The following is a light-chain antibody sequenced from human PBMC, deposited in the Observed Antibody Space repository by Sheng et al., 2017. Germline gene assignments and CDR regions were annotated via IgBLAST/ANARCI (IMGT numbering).Light chain of an antibody. CDR2: AAS. J-gene: IGKJ2*03. V-gene: IGKV3-20*01. CDR1: QTVPRNY. Sequence: EIVLTQSPGTLSLSPGERATLSCRASQTVPRNYLAWYQQKPGQAPRLLIYAASTRATGVPVRFSGSGSGTDFTLTISRLEPEDFAVYYCHQYNFSPPYSFGQGTKLEIE. CDR3: HQYNFSPPYS.